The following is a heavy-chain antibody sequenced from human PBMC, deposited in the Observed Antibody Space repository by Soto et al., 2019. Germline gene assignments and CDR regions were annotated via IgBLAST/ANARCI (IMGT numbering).Heavy chain of an antibody. J-gene: IGHJ4*02. Sequence: PGGSLRLSCAASGFTFSSYAMHWVRQAPGKGLEWVAVISYDGSNKYYADSVKGRFTISRDNSKNTLYLQMNSLRAEDTAVYYCARDDPDWYYFDYWGQGTLVTVSS. CDR2: ISYDGSNK. CDR1: GFTFSSYA. D-gene: IGHD3-9*01. V-gene: IGHV3-30-3*01. CDR3: ARDDPDWYYFDY.